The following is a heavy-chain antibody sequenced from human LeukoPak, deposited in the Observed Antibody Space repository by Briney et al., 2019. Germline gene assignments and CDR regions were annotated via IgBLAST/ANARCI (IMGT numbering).Heavy chain of an antibody. V-gene: IGHV1-46*01. CDR1: GYTFTSYY. Sequence: ASVKVSCKASGYTFTSYYMHWVRQAPGQGLEWMGIINPSGGSTNYAQKFQGRVTMTRDTSTNTVYMELSRLRSDDTAVYYCAREHSSGYYFDAFDIWGQGTMVTVSS. D-gene: IGHD3-22*01. CDR3: AREHSSGYYFDAFDI. CDR2: INPSGGST. J-gene: IGHJ3*02.